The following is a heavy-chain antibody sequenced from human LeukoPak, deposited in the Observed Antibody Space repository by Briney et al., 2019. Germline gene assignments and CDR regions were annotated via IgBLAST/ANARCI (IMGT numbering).Heavy chain of an antibody. J-gene: IGHJ4*02. CDR3: ASNYSWNDQGFDY. V-gene: IGHV3-48*04. CDR1: GFTFSSYS. Sequence: PGGSLRLSCAASGFTFSSYSMNWVRQATGKGLEWVSYISSSSSTIYYADSVKGRFAISRDNAKNSLYLQMNSLRAEDTAVYYCASNYSWNDQGFDYWGQGTLVTVSS. D-gene: IGHD1-20*01. CDR2: ISSSSSTI.